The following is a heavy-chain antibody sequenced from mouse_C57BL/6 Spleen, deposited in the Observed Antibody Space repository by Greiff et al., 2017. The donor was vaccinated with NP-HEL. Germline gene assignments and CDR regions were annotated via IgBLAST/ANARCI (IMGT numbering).Heavy chain of an antibody. D-gene: IGHD3-2*02. CDR3: ARKETAQASGAMDY. V-gene: IGHV2-9-1*01. CDR2: IWTGGGT. J-gene: IGHJ4*01. CDR1: GFSLTSYA. Sequence: VQVVESGPGLVAPSQSLSITCTVSGFSLTSYAISWVRQPPGKGLEWLGVIWTGGGTNYNSALKSRLSISKDNSKSQVFLKMNSLQTDDTARYYCARKETAQASGAMDYWGQGTSVTVSS.